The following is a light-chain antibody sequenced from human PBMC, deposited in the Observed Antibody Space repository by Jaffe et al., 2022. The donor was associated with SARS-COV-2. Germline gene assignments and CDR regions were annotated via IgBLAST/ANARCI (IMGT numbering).Light chain of an antibody. CDR3: QSYDSSLSGSI. V-gene: IGLV1-40*01. CDR2: AHT. J-gene: IGLJ2*01. Sequence: QSVLTQPPSVSGAPGQRVTISCTGSSSNIGAGFDVHWYQQLPGTAPKLLIYAHTNRPSGVPDRFSGSKSGTSASLAITGLQAEDEADYYCQSYDSSLSGSIFGGGTKLTVL. CDR1: SSNIGAGFD.